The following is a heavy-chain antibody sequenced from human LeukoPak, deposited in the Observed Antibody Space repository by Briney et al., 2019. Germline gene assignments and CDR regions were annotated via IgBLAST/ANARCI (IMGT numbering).Heavy chain of an antibody. CDR2: ISSSSSYI. V-gene: IGHV3-21*01. CDR3: ARVAPGDGDYPGPFDY. CDR1: GFTFSSYW. Sequence: GGSLRLSCAASGFTFSSYWMHWVRQAPGKGLEWVSSISSSSSYIYYADSVKGRFTISRDNAKNSLYLQMNSLRAEDTAVYYCARVAPGDGDYPGPFDYWGQGTLVTVSS. J-gene: IGHJ4*02. D-gene: IGHD4-17*01.